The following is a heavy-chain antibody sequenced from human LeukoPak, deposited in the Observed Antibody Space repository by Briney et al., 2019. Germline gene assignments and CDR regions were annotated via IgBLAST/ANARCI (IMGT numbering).Heavy chain of an antibody. V-gene: IGHV3-74*01. CDR2: INSDGSGI. CDR3: ARGNAHAFDI. J-gene: IGHJ3*02. CDR1: GFTLSSYW. Sequence: PGGSLRLSCAVSGFTLSSYWMHWVRQLPGKGLVWVSSINSDGSGISYAGSVKGRFTISRDNAKNTLYLQMNSLRAEDTAVYYCARGNAHAFDIWGQGTMVTVSS.